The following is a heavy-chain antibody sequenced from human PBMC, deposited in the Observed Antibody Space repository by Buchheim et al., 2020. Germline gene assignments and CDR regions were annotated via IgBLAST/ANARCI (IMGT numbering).Heavy chain of an antibody. CDR1: GFTFSSYA. J-gene: IGHJ5*02. CDR3: ARAESSVRRVGNWFDP. Sequence: QVQLVESGGGVVQPGRSLRLSCAASGFTFSSYAMHWVRQAPGKGLEWVAVISYDGSNKYYADSGKGRFTISRDNSKNTMELQMNSLRAEDTAVYYCARAESSVRRVGNWFDPWGQGTL. CDR2: ISYDGSNK. V-gene: IGHV3-30*04. D-gene: IGHD3-10*01.